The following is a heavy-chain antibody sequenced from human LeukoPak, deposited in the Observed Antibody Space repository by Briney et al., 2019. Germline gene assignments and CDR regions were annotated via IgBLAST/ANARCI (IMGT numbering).Heavy chain of an antibody. CDR2: INHSGST. CDR1: GGSFSGYY. D-gene: IGHD6-19*01. CDR3: ANSIAVAVFASDP. V-gene: IGHV4-34*01. Sequence: PSETLSLTCAVYGGSFSGYYWSWIRQPPGKGLEWIGEINHSGSTNYNPSLKSRVTISVDTSKNQFSLKLSSVTAADTAVYYCANSIAVAVFASDPWGQGTLVTVSS. J-gene: IGHJ5*02.